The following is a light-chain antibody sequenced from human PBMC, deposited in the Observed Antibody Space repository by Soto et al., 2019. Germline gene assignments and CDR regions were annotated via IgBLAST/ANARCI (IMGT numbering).Light chain of an antibody. CDR3: QQRGNWPPFT. V-gene: IGKV3-11*01. CDR2: DAS. CDR1: QSVITF. J-gene: IGKJ2*01. Sequence: EIVLTQSPATLSVSPGERATLSCRASQSVITFLAWYQQKPGQAPRLLLYDASNRATGIPARFSGSGSGTDFTRTIINLEPEDFEVYYCQQRGNWPPFTFGQGTKLEI.